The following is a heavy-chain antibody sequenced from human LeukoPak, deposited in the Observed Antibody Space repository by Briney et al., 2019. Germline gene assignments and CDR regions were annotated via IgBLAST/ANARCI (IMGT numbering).Heavy chain of an antibody. CDR2: ISSSGSTI. Sequence: GGSLRLSYAASGFTFSSYEMNWVRQAPGKGLEWVSYISSSGSTIYHADSVKGRFTTSRDNAKNSLYLQMNSLRAEDTAVYYCARDHRSMGYYYMDVWGKGTTVTVSS. CDR3: ARDHRSMGYYYMDV. V-gene: IGHV3-48*03. J-gene: IGHJ6*03. CDR1: GFTFSSYE. D-gene: IGHD3-16*01.